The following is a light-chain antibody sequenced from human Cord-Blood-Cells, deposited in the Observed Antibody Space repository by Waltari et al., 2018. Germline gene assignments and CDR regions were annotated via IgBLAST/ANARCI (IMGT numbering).Light chain of an antibody. J-gene: IGKJ4*02. CDR1: QSVSSSY. V-gene: IGKV3-20*01. CDR3: QQYGSSPT. CDR2: GAS. Sequence: EIVLTHSPGTLSLSPGERATLSCRASQSVSSSYLAWYQQKPGQAPRLLIYGASSRATGIPDRCSGSGSATDVALTISRLEPEDFAVYYCQQYGSSPTFGGGTKGEI.